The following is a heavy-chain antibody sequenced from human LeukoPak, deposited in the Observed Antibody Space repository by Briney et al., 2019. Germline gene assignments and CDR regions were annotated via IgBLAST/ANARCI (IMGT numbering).Heavy chain of an antibody. CDR3: ARDGVVNFWVSYGTYNYYYHMDV. V-gene: IGHV3-7*01. CDR1: GFSFSTYW. J-gene: IGHJ6*03. Sequence: GESLRLSCAAPGFSFSTYWMTWVRQAPGKGLEWVANIKEDGSETFYVDSVKGRFNISRDNARDSLYLQMNSLRAEDTAVYYCARDGVVNFWVSYGTYNYYYHMDVWGTGTTVTVSS. CDR2: IKEDGSET. D-gene: IGHD3-3*01.